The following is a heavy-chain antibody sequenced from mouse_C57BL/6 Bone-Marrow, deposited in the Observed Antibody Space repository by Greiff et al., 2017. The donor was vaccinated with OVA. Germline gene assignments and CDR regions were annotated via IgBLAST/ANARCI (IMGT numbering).Heavy chain of an antibody. V-gene: IGHV1-76*01. CDR3: AGGGYYGNYGGYAMDY. CDR2: IYPGSGNT. CDR1: GYTFTDYY. J-gene: IGHJ4*01. D-gene: IGHD2-1*01. Sequence: VQLQQSGAELVRPGASVKLSCKASGYTFTDYYINWVKQRPGQGLEWIARIYPGSGNTYYNEKFKGKATLTAEKSSSTAYMQLSSLTSEDSAVYFCAGGGYYGNYGGYAMDYWGQGTSVTVSS.